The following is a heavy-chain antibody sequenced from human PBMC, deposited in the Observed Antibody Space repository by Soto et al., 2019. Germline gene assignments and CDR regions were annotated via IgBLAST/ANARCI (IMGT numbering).Heavy chain of an antibody. CDR1: GYTVTNYG. Sequence: QVQLVQSGAEVKKPGASVKVSCKASGYTVTNYGISWVRQAHGQGLEWMGWISAYNGNTNYAQKLQGRVTRNTDTSTSTTYMELRSLRANDTAVYYCARPVGATLRWFDPWGQGTLVTVSS. J-gene: IGHJ5*02. V-gene: IGHV1-18*01. CDR3: ARPVGATLRWFDP. CDR2: ISAYNGNT. D-gene: IGHD1-26*01.